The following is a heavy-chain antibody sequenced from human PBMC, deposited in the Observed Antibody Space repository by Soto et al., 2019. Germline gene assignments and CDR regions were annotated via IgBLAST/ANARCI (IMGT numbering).Heavy chain of an antibody. J-gene: IGHJ4*02. CDR1: GYTFSNYG. CDR3: TTYTGNYSVLDY. V-gene: IGHV1-18*04. Sequence: QIHLVQSGAEVKKPGASVKVSCKTSGYTFSNYGISWVRQAPGQGLEWMGWISAYNGNTNYAQKFQDRVTMTTDTATDTAYMELRSLRSADTAVYYCTTYTGNYSVLDYWGQGTLVTVSS. D-gene: IGHD1-26*01. CDR2: ISAYNGNT.